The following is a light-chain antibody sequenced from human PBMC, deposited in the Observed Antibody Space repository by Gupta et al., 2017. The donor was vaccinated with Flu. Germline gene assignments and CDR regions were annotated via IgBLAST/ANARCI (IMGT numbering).Light chain of an antibody. V-gene: IGKV2-28*01. CDR2: LGS. CDR1: QSVLHTHGYNY. CDR3: RQALRTPWT. J-gene: IGKJ1*01. Sequence: EIVMTQSPLSLPVTPGEPASISCRSSQSVLHTHGYNYLDWYLQKPGQSPQLLIYLGSNRASGVPDRFSGSGSGTEFTLTISRVEAEDVGVYYCRQALRTPWTFGQGTKVEIK.